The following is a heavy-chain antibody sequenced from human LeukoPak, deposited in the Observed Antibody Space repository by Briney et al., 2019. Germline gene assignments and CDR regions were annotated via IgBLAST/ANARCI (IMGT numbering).Heavy chain of an antibody. Sequence: PSETLSLTCTVSGGSISSGSYYWSWIRQPAGKGLEWIGRIYTSGSTNYNPSLKSRVTISVDKSKNQFSLKLSSVTAADTAVYYCASSGGLLDAFDIWGQGTMVTVSS. D-gene: IGHD2-15*01. CDR3: ASSGGLLDAFDI. J-gene: IGHJ3*02. V-gene: IGHV4-61*02. CDR2: IYTSGST. CDR1: GGSISSGSYY.